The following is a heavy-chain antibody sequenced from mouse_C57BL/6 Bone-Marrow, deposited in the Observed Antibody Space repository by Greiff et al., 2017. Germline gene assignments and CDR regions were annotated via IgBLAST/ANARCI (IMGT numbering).Heavy chain of an antibody. V-gene: IGHV5-6*02. CDR3: ATEPTIVTTVFSWYFDV. Sequence: EVKLVESGGDLVKPGGSLKLSCAASGFTFSSYGMSWVRQTPDKRLEWVATISSGGSYTYYPDRLKGRFTISRDNAKITLYLQISILKSEYTAMYYCATEPTIVTTVFSWYFDVWCTGHAVTVSA. CDR2: ISSGGSYT. J-gene: IGHJ1*03. CDR1: GFTFSSYG. D-gene: IGHD2-12*01.